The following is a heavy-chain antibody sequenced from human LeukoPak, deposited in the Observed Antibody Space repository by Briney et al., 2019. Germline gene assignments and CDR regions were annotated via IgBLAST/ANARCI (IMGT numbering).Heavy chain of an antibody. V-gene: IGHV1-69*13. D-gene: IGHD6-13*01. CDR1: GCTFSSYA. Sequence: ASVKVSCKASGCTFSSYAISWVRQAPGQGLEWMGGIIPIFGTANNAQKFQGRVTITADESTSTAYMELSSLSSEDTAVYYCARAYMPTEEIGYSSSWYGFHYYMDVWGKGTTVTISS. CDR2: IIPIFGTA. CDR3: ARAYMPTEEIGYSSSWYGFHYYMDV. J-gene: IGHJ6*03.